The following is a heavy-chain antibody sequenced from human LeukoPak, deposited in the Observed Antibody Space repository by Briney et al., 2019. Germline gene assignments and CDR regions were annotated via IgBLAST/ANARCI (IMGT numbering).Heavy chain of an antibody. V-gene: IGHV4-4*01. CDR3: AREGGTYRPLDY. CDR1: GGSITSTNY. D-gene: IGHD1-1*01. CDR2: DNLQSST. J-gene: IGHJ4*02. Sequence: SETLSLTCGVSGGSITSTNYWTWVRQPPGEGLELIREDNLQSSTNYNPSLMRLVAIAVDIYENHTSLQLTAVTAADAAVYCCAREGGTYRPLDYSGQGTLVTVSS.